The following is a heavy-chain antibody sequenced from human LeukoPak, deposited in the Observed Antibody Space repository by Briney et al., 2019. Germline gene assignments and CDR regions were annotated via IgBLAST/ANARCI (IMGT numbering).Heavy chain of an antibody. CDR3: AELGITMIGGV. Sequence: GSLRLSCAASGFTFSSYEMNWVRQAPGKGLEWIGSIHYSGSTYYNPSLKSRVTISVDTSKNQFSLKLSSVTAADTAVYYCAELGITMIGGVWGKGTTVTISS. V-gene: IGHV4-59*05. D-gene: IGHD3-10*02. CDR2: IHYSGST. J-gene: IGHJ6*04. CDR1: GFTFSSYE.